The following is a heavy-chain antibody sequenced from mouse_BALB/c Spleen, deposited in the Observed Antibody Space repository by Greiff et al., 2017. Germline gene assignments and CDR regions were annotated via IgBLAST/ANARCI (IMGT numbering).Heavy chain of an antibody. CDR2: IWSGGST. J-gene: IGHJ4*01. V-gene: IGHV2-2*02. Sequence: VQLQQSGPGLVQPSQSLSITCTVSGFSLTSYGVHWVRQSPGKGLEWLGVIWSGGSTDYNAAFISRLSISKDNSKSQVFFKMNSLQANDTAIYYSARKGNYVSYYAMDYWGQGTSVTVAS. D-gene: IGHD2-1*01. CDR1: GFSLTSYG. CDR3: ARKGNYVSYYAMDY.